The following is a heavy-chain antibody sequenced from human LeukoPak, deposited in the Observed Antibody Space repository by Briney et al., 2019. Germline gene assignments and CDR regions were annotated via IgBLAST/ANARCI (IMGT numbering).Heavy chain of an antibody. CDR3: ARDEGKGGSPTGD. V-gene: IGHV1-69*05. CDR2: IIPIFGTA. J-gene: IGHJ4*02. D-gene: IGHD1-26*01. CDR1: GGTFSSYA. Sequence: VASVKVSCKASGGTFSSYAISWVRQAPGQGLEWMGGIIPIFGTANYAQKFQGRVTITTDESTSTAYMELSSLRSEDTAVCYCARDEGKGGSPTGDWGQGTLVTVSS.